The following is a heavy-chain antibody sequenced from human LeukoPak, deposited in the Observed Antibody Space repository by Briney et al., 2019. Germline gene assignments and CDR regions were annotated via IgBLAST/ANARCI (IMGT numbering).Heavy chain of an antibody. Sequence: SETLSLTCTVSGGSISSYYWSWIRQPPGKGLEWIGYIYYSGSTNYNPSLKSRVTISVDTSKNQFSLKLSSVTAADTAVYYCARVQYDYVWGSYLHYWGQGTLVTVSS. J-gene: IGHJ4*02. V-gene: IGHV4-59*01. D-gene: IGHD3-16*02. CDR2: IYYSGST. CDR3: ARVQYDYVWGSYLHY. CDR1: GGSISSYY.